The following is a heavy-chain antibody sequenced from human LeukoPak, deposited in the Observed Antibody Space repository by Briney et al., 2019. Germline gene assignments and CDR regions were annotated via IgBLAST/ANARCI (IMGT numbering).Heavy chain of an antibody. D-gene: IGHD3-9*01. Sequence: ASVKVSCKASGDTFSSYAIHWVRQAPGQGLEWMGRIIPIFGTANYAQKFQGRVTITADKSTSTAYMELSSLRSEDTAVYYCARPRAHVLRYFDWLPLDYWGQGILVTVSS. V-gene: IGHV1-69*06. CDR3: ARPRAHVLRYFDWLPLDY. J-gene: IGHJ4*02. CDR1: GDTFSSYA. CDR2: IIPIFGTA.